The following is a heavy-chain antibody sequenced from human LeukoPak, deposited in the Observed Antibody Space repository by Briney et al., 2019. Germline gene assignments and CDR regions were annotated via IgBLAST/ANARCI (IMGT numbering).Heavy chain of an antibody. Sequence: GGSLRLSCAASGFTFSSYEMNWVRQAPGKGLQWVANINQDGSEKYFVDSVKGRFTISRDNAKNSLYLHMNSLRAEDTAVYYCARNPGVTAGRGYFYYMDVWDKGTTVTVSS. D-gene: IGHD2-2*01. CDR1: GFTFSSYE. CDR2: INQDGSEK. CDR3: ARNPGVTAGRGYFYYMDV. V-gene: IGHV3-7*01. J-gene: IGHJ6*03.